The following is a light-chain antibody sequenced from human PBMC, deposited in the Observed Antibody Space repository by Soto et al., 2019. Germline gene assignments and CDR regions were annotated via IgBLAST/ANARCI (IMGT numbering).Light chain of an antibody. Sequence: QSVLTQPPSVSGAPGQRVTISCIGSSSNIGAGYDVHWYQQLPGTAPKLLIYGNSNRPSGVPDRFSGSKSGTSASLAITGLQAEDEADYYRQSYDSSLSVVFGGGTKLTVL. V-gene: IGLV1-40*01. J-gene: IGLJ2*01. CDR2: GNS. CDR1: SSNIGAGYD. CDR3: QSYDSSLSVV.